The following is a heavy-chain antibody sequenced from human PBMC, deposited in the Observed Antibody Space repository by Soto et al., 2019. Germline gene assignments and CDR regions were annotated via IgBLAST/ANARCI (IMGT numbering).Heavy chain of an antibody. CDR2: IDASGNT. J-gene: IGHJ6*02. Sequence: PSETLSLTCTVSVDSITTYCWNWIRRPAGKGLEWIGRIDASGNTNYDPSLNSRVTLSVDTSKKQFSLKLTSVTAADTAVYYCARFSNNWFQTEGMDVWGQGTTVTSP. V-gene: IGHV4-4*07. D-gene: IGHD1-1*01. CDR3: ARFSNNWFQTEGMDV. CDR1: VDSITTYC.